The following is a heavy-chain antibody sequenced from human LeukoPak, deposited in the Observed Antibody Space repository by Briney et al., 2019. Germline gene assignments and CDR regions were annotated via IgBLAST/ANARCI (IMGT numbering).Heavy chain of an antibody. CDR1: GFTFSVYY. CDR2: ISSSGSTK. CDR3: ARVTGGLDY. Sequence: GGSLRLSCAASGFTFSVYYMSWIRQAPGKGLEWVSYISSSGSTKYDADSVKGRLTISRDNAKNSLYLQMNSLRAEDTAVYYCARVTGGLDYWGQGTLVTVSS. D-gene: IGHD6-25*01. V-gene: IGHV3-11*04. J-gene: IGHJ4*02.